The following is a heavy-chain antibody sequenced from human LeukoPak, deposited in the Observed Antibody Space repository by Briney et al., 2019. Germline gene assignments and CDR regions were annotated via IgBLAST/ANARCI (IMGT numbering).Heavy chain of an antibody. D-gene: IGHD6-13*01. CDR2: ISYDGSNK. CDR1: GFTFSSYA. J-gene: IGHJ6*02. CDR3: ARAHSSSWFYYYGMDV. V-gene: IGHV3-30*04. Sequence: GGYLRLSCAASGFTFSSYAMHWVRQAPGKGLEWEAVISYDGSNKYYADSVKGRFTISRDNSKNTLYLQMNSLRAEDTAVYYCARAHSSSWFYYYGMDVWGQGTTVTVSS.